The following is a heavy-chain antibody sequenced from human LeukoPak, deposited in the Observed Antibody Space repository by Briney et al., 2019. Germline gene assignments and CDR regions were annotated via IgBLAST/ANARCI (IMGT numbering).Heavy chain of an antibody. CDR2: ISSSSSTI. CDR3: ARDEYNWNVDAFDI. J-gene: IGHJ3*02. D-gene: IGHD1-20*01. Sequence: GGSLRLSCAASGFTFSSYSMNWVRQAPGKGLEWVSYISSSSSTIYYADSVKGRFTISRDNAKNSLYLQMNSLRAEDTAVYYCARDEYNWNVDAFDIWGQGTVVTVSS. CDR1: GFTFSSYS. V-gene: IGHV3-48*01.